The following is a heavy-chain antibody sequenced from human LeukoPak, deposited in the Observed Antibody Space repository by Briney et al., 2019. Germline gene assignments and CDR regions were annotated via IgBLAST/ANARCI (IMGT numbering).Heavy chain of an antibody. CDR3: ARQSGWADAFDI. J-gene: IGHJ3*02. V-gene: IGHV4-59*08. D-gene: IGHD6-19*01. CDR1: GGSISSYY. CDR2: IYYSGST. Sequence: SETLSLTCTVSGGSISSYYWSWIRQPPGKGLEWIGYIYYSGSTNYNPSLKSRLIISVDTSKTQFSLRLCSVTAADTAVYYCARQSGWADAFDIWGQGTMVTVSS.